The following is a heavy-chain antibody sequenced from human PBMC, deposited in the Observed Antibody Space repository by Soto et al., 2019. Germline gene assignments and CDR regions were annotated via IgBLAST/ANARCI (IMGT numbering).Heavy chain of an antibody. D-gene: IGHD3-22*01. CDR1: GYTFTSLG. CDR2: ISAYNDNT. V-gene: IGHV1-18*01. J-gene: IGHJ4*02. CDR3: ARVRYYDTSGYYRFDS. Sequence: QVHLVQSGAEVKKPGASVKVSCKASGYTFTSLGITWVRQAPGQGLEWVGWISAYNDNTNYAQKLQGRVTMTTDASTTTAYMELRSLRSDDTAMYYCARVRYYDTSGYYRFDSWGQGTLITVSS.